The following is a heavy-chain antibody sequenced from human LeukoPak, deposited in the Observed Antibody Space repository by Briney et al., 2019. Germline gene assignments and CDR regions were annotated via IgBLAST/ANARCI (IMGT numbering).Heavy chain of an antibody. CDR1: GYTFTRYG. Sequence: ASVKVFCKTSGYTFTRYGVSWVRQAPGQGLEWMGWISGNNDNTNYAQRVQDRITMTTDTSTSTAYMELRSLRSDDTAVYYCARAPFCSSVSCYRTNNWLDPWGQGTLVTVSS. CDR2: ISGNNDNT. D-gene: IGHD2-2*01. V-gene: IGHV1-18*01. J-gene: IGHJ5*02. CDR3: ARAPFCSSVSCYRTNNWLDP.